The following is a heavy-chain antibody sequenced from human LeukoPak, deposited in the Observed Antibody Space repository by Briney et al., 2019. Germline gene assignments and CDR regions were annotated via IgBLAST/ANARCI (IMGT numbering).Heavy chain of an antibody. J-gene: IGHJ5*02. V-gene: IGHV1-3*01. CDR3: ARDDSGSYYGWFDP. D-gene: IGHD1-26*01. CDR2: INAGNGNT. CDR1: GYTFTSYA. Sequence: ASVKVSCKASGYTFTSYAMHWVRRAPGQRVEWMGWINAGNGNTKYSQKFQGRVTITRDTSASTAYMELSSLRSEDTAVYYCARDDSGSYYGWFDPWGQGTLVTVSS.